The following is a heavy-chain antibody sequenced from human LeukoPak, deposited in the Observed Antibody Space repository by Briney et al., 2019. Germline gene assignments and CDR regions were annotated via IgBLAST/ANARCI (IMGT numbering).Heavy chain of an antibody. CDR1: GGSISSSSYY. Sequence: SQTLSLTCTVSGGSISSSSYYWGWIRQPPGKGLEWIGSIYYSGSTYYNPSLKSRVTISVDTSKNQFSLKLSSVTAADTAVYYCARDGNTVTGNWFDPWGQGTLVTVSS. V-gene: IGHV4-39*07. J-gene: IGHJ5*02. D-gene: IGHD4-17*01. CDR3: ARDGNTVTGNWFDP. CDR2: IYYSGST.